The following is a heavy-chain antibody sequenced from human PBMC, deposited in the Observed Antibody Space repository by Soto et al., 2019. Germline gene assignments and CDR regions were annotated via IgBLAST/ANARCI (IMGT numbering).Heavy chain of an antibody. CDR3: ARDWSSSDWFPHIDY. CDR2: ISGSSSFI. V-gene: IGHV3-21*06. D-gene: IGHD6-19*01. Sequence: EVQLVESGGGLVKPGGSLRLSCAASGFTFRSYSMNWVRQAPGKGLEWVSSISGSSSFIYYADSVKGRFTISRDNAKNSLYVQMNSLRAEDTAVYYCARDWSSSDWFPHIDYRGQGTLVTVSS. J-gene: IGHJ4*02. CDR1: GFTFRSYS.